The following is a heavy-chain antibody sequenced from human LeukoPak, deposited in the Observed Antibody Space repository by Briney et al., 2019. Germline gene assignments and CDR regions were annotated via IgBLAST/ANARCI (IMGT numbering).Heavy chain of an antibody. CDR3: SHSSLSFQGEGHCYHYYMDA. J-gene: IGHJ6*03. CDR2: IRYDGSNK. CDR1: GFTFSSYG. D-gene: IGHD6-6*01. V-gene: IGHV3-30*02. Sequence: GGSLRLSCAASGFTFSSYGMHWVRQAPGKGREWVAFIRYDGSNKYYPDSVKGRFTISRENSKNTLYLQMHSLRAEHTSVYYCSHSSLSFQGEGHCYHYYMDAWVKGSTVTVPS.